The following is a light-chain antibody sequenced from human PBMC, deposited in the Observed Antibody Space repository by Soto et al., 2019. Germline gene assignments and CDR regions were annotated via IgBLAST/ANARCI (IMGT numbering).Light chain of an antibody. CDR3: HSRA. CDR1: QSITTW. Sequence: DIQMTQSPSTVSAYVGDSVTITCRASQSITTWLAWYQQKPGRAPKLLIYDASTLESGVPSRFSGSGSETEFTLTISRLQPDDFATYFCHSRAFGQGTRLEIK. CDR2: DAS. V-gene: IGKV1-5*01. J-gene: IGKJ5*01.